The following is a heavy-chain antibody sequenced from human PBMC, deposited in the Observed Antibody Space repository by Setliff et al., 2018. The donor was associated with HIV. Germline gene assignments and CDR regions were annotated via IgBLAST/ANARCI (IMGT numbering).Heavy chain of an antibody. J-gene: IGHJ4*02. CDR3: VRDARGGRLVSVYYFDF. D-gene: IGHD6-19*01. Sequence: GASVKVSCKASGYTFTSYHMYWVRQAPGQGLEWMGAINPSGGSTRYAQKFQGRVTMTRDTSKNSVYLQMNSLRAEDTAVYYCVRDARGGRLVSVYYFDFWGQGTLVTVSS. V-gene: IGHV1-46*01. CDR2: INPSGGST. CDR1: GYTFTSYH.